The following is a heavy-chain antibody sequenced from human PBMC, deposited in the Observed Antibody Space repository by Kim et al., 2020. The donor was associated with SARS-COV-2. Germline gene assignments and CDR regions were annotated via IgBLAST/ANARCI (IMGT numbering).Heavy chain of an antibody. J-gene: IGHJ6*02. CDR1: GGSISSGGYY. V-gene: IGHV4-31*03. D-gene: IGHD7-27*01. CDR2: IYYSGST. CDR3: ARVANWAPYYYYYYGMDV. Sequence: SETLSLTCTVSGGSISSGGYYWSWIRQHPGKGLEWIGYIYYSGSTYYNPSLKSRVTISVDTSKNQFSLKLSSVTAADTAVYYCARVANWAPYYYYYYGMDVWGQGTTVTVSS.